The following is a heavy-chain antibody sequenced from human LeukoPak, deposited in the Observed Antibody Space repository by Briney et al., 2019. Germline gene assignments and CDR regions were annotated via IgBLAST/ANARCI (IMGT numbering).Heavy chain of an antibody. CDR1: GGSISSYY. CDR3: ARGGRLSHGMDV. V-gene: IGHV4-59*12. Sequence: SETLSLTCTVSGGSISSYYWRWIRQPPGKGLERIGYIYYSGSTNYNPSLKSRVTISVDTSKNQFSLKLSFVTAADTAVYYCARGGRLSHGMDVWGQGTTVTVSS. J-gene: IGHJ6*02. CDR2: IYYSGST. D-gene: IGHD3-3*01.